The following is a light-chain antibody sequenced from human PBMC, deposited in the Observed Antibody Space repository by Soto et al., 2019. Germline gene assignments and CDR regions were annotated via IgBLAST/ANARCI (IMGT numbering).Light chain of an antibody. V-gene: IGLV2-23*03. CDR2: EGS. J-gene: IGLJ1*01. CDR1: SSDVGSYNL. CDR3: CSYAGSSTFVLYV. Sequence: QSALTQPASVSGSPGQSITISCTGTSSDVGSYNLVSWYQQHPGKAPKLMIYEGSKRPSGVSNRFSGSKSGNTASLTISGLQAEDEADYYCCSYAGSSTFVLYVFGTGTKV.